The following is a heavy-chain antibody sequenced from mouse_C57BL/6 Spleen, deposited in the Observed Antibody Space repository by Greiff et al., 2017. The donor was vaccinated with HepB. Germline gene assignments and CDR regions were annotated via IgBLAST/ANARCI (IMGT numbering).Heavy chain of an antibody. CDR1: GFNIKNTY. J-gene: IGHJ2*01. CDR3: ASDYYGSSYSFDY. D-gene: IGHD1-1*01. CDR2: IDPANGNT. Sequence: EVQLQQSVAELVRPGASVKLSCTASGFNIKNTYMHWVKQRPEQGLEWIGRIDPANGNTKYAPKFQGKATITADTSPNTAYLQLSSLTSEDTAIYYCASDYYGSSYSFDYWGQGTTLTVSS. V-gene: IGHV14-3*01.